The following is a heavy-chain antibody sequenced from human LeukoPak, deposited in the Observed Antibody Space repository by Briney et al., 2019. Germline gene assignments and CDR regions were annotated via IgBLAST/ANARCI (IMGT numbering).Heavy chain of an antibody. J-gene: IGHJ4*02. D-gene: IGHD5-18*01. V-gene: IGHV1-46*01. Sequence: GASVKVSCKASGYTFTNYYIHWVRQAPGQGLEWMGIIKPTGGDTSYAQKFQGRVTMTRDTSTSTVYMELSSLRSEDTAVYYCARVPYSYGHLYYLDYWGQGTLVTVSS. CDR3: ARVPYSYGHLYYLDY. CDR2: IKPTGGDT. CDR1: GYTFTNYY.